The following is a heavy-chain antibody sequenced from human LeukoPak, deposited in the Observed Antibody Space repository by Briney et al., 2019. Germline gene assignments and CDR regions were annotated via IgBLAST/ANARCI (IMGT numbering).Heavy chain of an antibody. J-gene: IGHJ4*02. D-gene: IGHD3-22*01. CDR2: IYYIGST. CDR3: ARQFSTGSRYYFDY. V-gene: IGHV4-59*08. Sequence: ASEILSLTCTVSGGSVSSHYWSWIRQPPGKGLEWIGYIYYIGSTNYNPSLKSRVTMSVDTSKNQFSLNLTSVTAADTAVYYCARQFSTGSRYYFDYWGPGTLVTVSS. CDR1: GGSVSSHY.